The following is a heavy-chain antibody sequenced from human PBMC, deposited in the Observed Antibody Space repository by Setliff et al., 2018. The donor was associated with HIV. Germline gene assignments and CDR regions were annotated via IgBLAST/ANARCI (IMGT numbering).Heavy chain of an antibody. J-gene: IGHJ3*02. CDR1: GGSISTYY. V-gene: IGHV4-4*08. CDR3: ARAGRGSGRYVYSFDI. D-gene: IGHD1-26*01. Sequence: SETLSLTCTVSGGSISTYYWNWIRQPPGKGLEWIGYIYSSGSTNYNPSLKSRVTISVDTSKNQLSLKLSSVTAADTAVYYCARAGRGSGRYVYSFDIWGQGTMVTVSS. CDR2: IYSSGST.